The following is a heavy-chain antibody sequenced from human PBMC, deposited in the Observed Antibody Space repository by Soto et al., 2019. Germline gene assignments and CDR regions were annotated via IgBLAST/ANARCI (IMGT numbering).Heavy chain of an antibody. Sequence: QLVESGGAVVQPGGSLRLSCAASGFTFDDHTLHWVRQAPGKGLEWVSLISWDGGSAYYADSVKGRFTISRDNIKDSLYLQMNSLRTDDTALYYCVKDGTVDGYVGAFDIWGQGTMVTVSS. CDR3: VKDGTVDGYVGAFDI. V-gene: IGHV3-43*01. CDR2: ISWDGGSA. CDR1: GFTFDDHT. D-gene: IGHD5-18*01. J-gene: IGHJ3*02.